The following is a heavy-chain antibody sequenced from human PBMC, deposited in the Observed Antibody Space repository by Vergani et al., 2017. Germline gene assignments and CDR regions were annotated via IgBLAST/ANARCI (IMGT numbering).Heavy chain of an antibody. CDR2: INHSGST. CDR3: ARGLKVGPAPFDY. V-gene: IGHV4-34*01. D-gene: IGHD1-26*01. Sequence: QVQLQQWGAGLLKPSETLSLTCAVYGGSFSGYYWSWIRQPPGTGLEWIGEINHSGSTNYNPSLKSRVTISVDTSKNQFSLKLTSVTAADTAVYYCARGLKVGPAPFDYWGQGTMVTVSS. CDR1: GGSFSGYY. J-gene: IGHJ4*02.